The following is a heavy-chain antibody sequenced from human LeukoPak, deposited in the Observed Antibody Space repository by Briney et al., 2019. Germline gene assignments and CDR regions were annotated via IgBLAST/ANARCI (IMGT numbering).Heavy chain of an antibody. V-gene: IGHV1-69*01. CDR2: IIPIFGTA. CDR3: ARAYCGGDCYRGSYYFGY. J-gene: IGHJ4*02. Sequence: GASVKVSCKASGGTFISYAISWVRQAPGQGLEWMGGIIPIFGTANYAQKFQGRVTITADESTSTAYMELSSLRSEDTAVYYCARAYCGGDCYRGSYYFGYWGQGTLVTVSS. CDR1: GGTFISYA. D-gene: IGHD2-21*02.